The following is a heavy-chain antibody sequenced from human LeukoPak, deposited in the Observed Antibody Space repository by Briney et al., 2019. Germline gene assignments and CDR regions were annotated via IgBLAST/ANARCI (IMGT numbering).Heavy chain of an antibody. J-gene: IGHJ5*02. Sequence: ASVKVSCKASGYTFGTHWMHWVRQAPGQGLEWMAIINPSGDFRSYAQKFQGRLTVTRDMSTRTVYMELSDLRPEDTAVYYCARDYSGEWEQLTGWWFDPWGQGTLVIVST. CDR2: INPSGDFR. CDR1: GYTFGTHW. V-gene: IGHV1-46*01. CDR3: ARDYSGEWEQLTGWWFDP. D-gene: IGHD1-26*01.